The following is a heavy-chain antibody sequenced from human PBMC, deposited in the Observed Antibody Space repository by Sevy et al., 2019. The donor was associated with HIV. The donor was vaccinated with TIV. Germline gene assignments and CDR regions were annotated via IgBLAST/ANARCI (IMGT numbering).Heavy chain of an antibody. D-gene: IGHD3-16*01. CDR2: ISPSDGGT. CDR3: ASYTTGSRGDY. CDR1: GYTITRYY. J-gene: IGHJ4*02. V-gene: IGHV1-46*01. Sequence: ASVKVSCKASGYTITRYYMHWMRQAPGQGLEWMGIISPSDGGTTYAQKFQGRVTMTRDTSTSTVYMELSSLRSEDTAVYYCASYTTGSRGDYWGQGTLVTVSS.